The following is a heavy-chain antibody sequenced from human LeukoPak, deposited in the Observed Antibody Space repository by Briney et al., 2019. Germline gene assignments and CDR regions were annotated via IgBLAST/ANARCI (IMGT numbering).Heavy chain of an antibody. CDR2: ISSSSSYI. V-gene: IGHV3-21*01. J-gene: IGHJ5*02. CDR3: ARLTWVHDSSGYCA. CDR1: GFTFSSYS. Sequence: GGSLRLSCAASGFTFSSYSMNWVRRAPGKGLEWVSSISSSSSYIYYADSVKGRFTISRDNAKNSLYLQMNSLRAEDTAVYYCARLTWVHDSSGYCAWGQGTLVTVSS. D-gene: IGHD3-22*01.